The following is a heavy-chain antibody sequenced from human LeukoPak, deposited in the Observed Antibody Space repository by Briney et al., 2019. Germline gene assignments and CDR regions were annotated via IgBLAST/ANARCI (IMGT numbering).Heavy chain of an antibody. CDR1: GYSISSGYH. J-gene: IGHJ4*02. D-gene: IGHD7-27*01. CDR2: VYRSGTT. CDR3: ARENWVFDY. V-gene: IGHV4-38-2*02. Sequence: SETLSLACVVYGYSISSGYHWGWIRQPPGKGLEWIGSVYRSGTTYYDPSLKRRVTISVDTSKNQSSLKVRSVTAADTAMYYCARENWVFDYWGQGILVTVSS.